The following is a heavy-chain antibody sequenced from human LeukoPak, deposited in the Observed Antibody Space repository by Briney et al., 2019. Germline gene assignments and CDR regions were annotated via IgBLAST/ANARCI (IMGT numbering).Heavy chain of an antibody. D-gene: IGHD6-19*01. J-gene: IGHJ4*02. CDR3: ARDGYSSGWPFDY. CDR2: IFHSGNT. V-gene: IGHV4-38-2*02. Sequence: SETLSLTCTVSAYSISNGYFWGWIRQPPGKGLEWIGSIFHSGNTYYNPSLKSRVTISVDRSKNQFSLNLSSVTAADTAVYYCARDGYSSGWPFDYWGQGTLVTVSS. CDR1: AYSISNGYF.